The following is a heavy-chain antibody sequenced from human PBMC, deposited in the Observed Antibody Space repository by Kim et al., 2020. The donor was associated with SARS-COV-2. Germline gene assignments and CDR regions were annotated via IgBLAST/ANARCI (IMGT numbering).Heavy chain of an antibody. D-gene: IGHD1-20*01. J-gene: IGHJ4*02. CDR2: IYWDDDK. CDR3: AHRGANWNGPYFDY. Sequence: SGPTLVNPTQTLTLTCPFSGFSLSTSGVGVGWIRQPPGKALEWLALIYWDDDKRYSPSLKRRLTITKDTSKNQVVLTMTNMDPVDTATYYCAHRGANWNGPYFDYWGQGTLVTVSS. CDR1: GFSLSTSGVG. V-gene: IGHV2-5*02.